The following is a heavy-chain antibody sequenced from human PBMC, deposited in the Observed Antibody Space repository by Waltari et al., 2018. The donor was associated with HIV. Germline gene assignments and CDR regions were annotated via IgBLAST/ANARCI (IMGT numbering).Heavy chain of an antibody. D-gene: IGHD3-22*01. CDR2: IYYSGST. V-gene: IGHV4-39*01. CDR3: ARHPRGYYDNSGYTTGGYFQH. J-gene: IGHJ1*01. Sequence: QLQLQESGPGLVKPSETLSLTCTVSGGSISSSSYYWGWIRQPPGKGLEWIGSIYYSGSTYYNPSLKSRVTISVDTSKNQFSLKLSSVTAADTAVYYCARHPRGYYDNSGYTTGGYFQHWGQGTLVTVSS. CDR1: GGSISSSSYY.